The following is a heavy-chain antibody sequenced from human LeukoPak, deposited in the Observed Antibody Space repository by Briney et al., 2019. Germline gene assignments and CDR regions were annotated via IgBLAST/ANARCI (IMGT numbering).Heavy chain of an antibody. V-gene: IGHV3-30-3*01. Sequence: GRSLRLPCVGSGFTFGSYSMHWVRQAPGKGPQCLAVMSYDGNNKFVADSVKGRFTISRDNSKNTVYLEMNSLRAEDSAVYYCARGRGAYDLVQGYWGQGTMVVVSS. CDR1: GFTFGSYS. CDR2: MSYDGNNK. CDR3: ARGRGAYDLVQGY. J-gene: IGHJ4*02. D-gene: IGHD5-12*01.